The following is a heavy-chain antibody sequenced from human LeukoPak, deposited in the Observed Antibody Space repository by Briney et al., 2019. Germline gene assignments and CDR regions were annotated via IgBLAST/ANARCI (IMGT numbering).Heavy chain of an antibody. D-gene: IGHD3-10*01. Sequence: GASVKISCKASGYTFTSYHIHWVRQAPGQGLEWMGMINPGGDSTNYAQKFQGRVTITADESTSTAYMELSSLRSEDTAVYYCARDPMVRGVGTRNWFDPWGQGTLVTVSS. CDR3: ARDPMVRGVGTRNWFDP. V-gene: IGHV1-46*01. CDR1: GYTFTSYH. J-gene: IGHJ5*02. CDR2: INPGGDST.